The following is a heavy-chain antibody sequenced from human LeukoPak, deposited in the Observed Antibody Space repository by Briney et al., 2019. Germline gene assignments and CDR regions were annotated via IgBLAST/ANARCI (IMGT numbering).Heavy chain of an antibody. Sequence: PGGSLRLSCGASGFTFTDYYMSWIRQAPGKGLEWVSYSSSRDPTVYYADSVKGRFSISRDNAKSSLYLQMNSLRAEDTAVYYCAKDLRGEQRTDYWGQGTLVTVSS. D-gene: IGHD6-25*01. J-gene: IGHJ4*02. CDR2: SSSRDPTV. CDR1: GFTFTDYY. CDR3: AKDLRGEQRTDY. V-gene: IGHV3-11*04.